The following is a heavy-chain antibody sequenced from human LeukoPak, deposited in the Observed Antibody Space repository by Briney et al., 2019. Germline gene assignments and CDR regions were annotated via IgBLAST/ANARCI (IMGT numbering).Heavy chain of an antibody. D-gene: IGHD3-22*01. CDR3: ARDSGGGPDTSGYSGY. CDR2: IWYDGSNK. Sequence: TGRSLRLSCSASGFTFSGYGMHWVRQAPGKGLEWVAVIWYDGSNKYYADSVKGRFTISRDNSKNTLYLQMNSLRADDTAVYYCARDSGGGPDTSGYSGYWGQGTLVTVPS. J-gene: IGHJ4*02. V-gene: IGHV3-33*01. CDR1: GFTFSGYG.